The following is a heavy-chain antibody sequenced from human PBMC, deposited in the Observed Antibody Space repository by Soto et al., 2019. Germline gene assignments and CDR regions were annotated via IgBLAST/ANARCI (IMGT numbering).Heavy chain of an antibody. CDR1: GFTVSTNY. D-gene: IGHD6-13*01. CDR2: IYSGGST. Sequence: ESGGGLIQPRGSLRLSVAASGFTVSTNYLRWVLQATWKGLDGVSVIYSGGSTYYADYVKGRFTISRDNSKNTLYLQMNSLRAEDTYVYYCARASLAAAGYYFDYWGQGTLVTVSS. V-gene: IGHV3-53*01. J-gene: IGHJ4*02. CDR3: ARASLAAAGYYFDY.